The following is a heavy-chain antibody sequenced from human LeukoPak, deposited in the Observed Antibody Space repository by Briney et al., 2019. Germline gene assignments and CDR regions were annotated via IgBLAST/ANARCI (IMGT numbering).Heavy chain of an antibody. V-gene: IGHV1-69*06. Sequence: SVKVSCKASGGTFSSYAISWVRQAPGQGLEWMGGIIPIFGTANYAQKFQGRVTITADKSTSTAYMELSSLRSEDTAVYYCARVIKDVVGGYDLLYYFYGMDVWGKGTTVTVSS. CDR1: GGTFSSYA. J-gene: IGHJ6*04. CDR2: IIPIFGTA. D-gene: IGHD5-12*01. CDR3: ARVIKDVVGGYDLLYYFYGMDV.